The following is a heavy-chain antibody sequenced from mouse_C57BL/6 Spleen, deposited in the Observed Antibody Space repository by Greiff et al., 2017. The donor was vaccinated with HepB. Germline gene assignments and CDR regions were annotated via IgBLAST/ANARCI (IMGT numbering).Heavy chain of an antibody. Sequence: EVNLVESGGGLVQPGGSLKLSCAASGFTFSDYYMYWVRQTPEKRLEWVAYISNGGGSTYYPDTVKGRFTISRDNAKNTLYLQMSRLKSEDTAMYYCARQPSYDYDAYWYFDVWGTGTTVTVSS. J-gene: IGHJ1*03. CDR1: GFTFSDYY. CDR2: ISNGGGST. V-gene: IGHV5-12*01. D-gene: IGHD2-4*01. CDR3: ARQPSYDYDAYWYFDV.